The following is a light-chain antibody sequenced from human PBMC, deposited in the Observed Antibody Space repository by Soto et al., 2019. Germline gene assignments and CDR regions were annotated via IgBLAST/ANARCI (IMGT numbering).Light chain of an antibody. CDR1: QSVSSY. V-gene: IGKV3-11*01. Sequence: ESVLTQSPATLSLSPGEIDTLSCRASQSVSSYLAWYQQKPGQAPRLLIYDASNRATGIPARFSDIGSGTDLTLTISSRETEDYAFYYYQQRRKWPPLMFGGGTEVEIE. CDR2: DAS. CDR3: QQRRKWPPLM. J-gene: IGKJ4*02.